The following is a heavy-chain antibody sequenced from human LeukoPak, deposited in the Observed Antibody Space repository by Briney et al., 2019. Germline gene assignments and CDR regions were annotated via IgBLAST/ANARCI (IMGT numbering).Heavy chain of an antibody. J-gene: IGHJ4*02. D-gene: IGHD3-10*01. Sequence: GGSLRLSCAASGFTFNTYIMNWVRQAPGKGLEWVSYISSRTGTIYYADSVKGRFTISRDNAKNSLYLQMNSLRAEDTAVYYCATEYYGSVSYYDYWGQGTLVTVSS. CDR1: GFTFNTYI. CDR3: ATEYYGSVSYYDY. V-gene: IGHV3-48*04. CDR2: ISSRTGTI.